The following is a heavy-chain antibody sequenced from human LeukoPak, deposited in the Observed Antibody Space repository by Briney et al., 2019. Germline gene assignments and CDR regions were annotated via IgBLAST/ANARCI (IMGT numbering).Heavy chain of an antibody. CDR1: GYTFTGYY. CDR2: INPNSGGT. D-gene: IGHD3-22*01. CDR3: ARATYYYDSSGPGDV. V-gene: IGHV1-2*02. Sequence: ASVKVSCKASGYTFTGYYMHWVRQAPGQGLEWMGWINPNSGGTNYAQKFQGRVTMTRDTSIRTAYMELSRLRSDDTAVYYCARATYYYDSSGPGDVWGQGTTVTVSS. J-gene: IGHJ6*02.